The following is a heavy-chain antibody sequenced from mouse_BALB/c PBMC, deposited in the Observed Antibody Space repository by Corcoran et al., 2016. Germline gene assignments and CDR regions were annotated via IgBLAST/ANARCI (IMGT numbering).Heavy chain of an antibody. Sequence: EVQLQQSGPELVKPGASVKISCKTSGYTFTEYTMHWVKQSHGKSLERIGGINPNNGGTSYNQKFKGKATLTVDKSSSTAYMELRSLTSEDSAVYYCARRDWDVRKTGAWFAYWGQGTLVTVSA. J-gene: IGHJ3*01. D-gene: IGHD4-1*01. CDR3: ARRDWDVRKTGAWFAY. V-gene: IGHV1-18*01. CDR2: INPNNGGT. CDR1: GYTFTEYT.